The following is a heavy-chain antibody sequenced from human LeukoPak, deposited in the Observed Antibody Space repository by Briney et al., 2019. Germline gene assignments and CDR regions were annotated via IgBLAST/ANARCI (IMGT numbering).Heavy chain of an antibody. V-gene: IGHV3-7*01. Sequence: GESLRLSCAASGFSFTTYWMTWVRQAPGKGLEWVANIREDGTGKNYVDSVKGRFTISRDNAKNSLFLQMSNLRDDDTAIYYCARHVGISFWGQGTLVTVSS. CDR2: IREDGTGK. J-gene: IGHJ4*02. CDR3: ARHVGISF. CDR1: GFSFTTYW. D-gene: IGHD7-27*01.